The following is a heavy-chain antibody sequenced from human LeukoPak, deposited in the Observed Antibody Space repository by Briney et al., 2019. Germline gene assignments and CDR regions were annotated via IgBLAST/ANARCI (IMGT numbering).Heavy chain of an antibody. V-gene: IGHV1-2*02. CDR3: ARGGLPNYYDSSGYWQLDY. CDR2: INPNSGGT. Sequence: ASVKVSCKASGYTFTGYYMHWVRQAPGQGLEWMGWINPNSGGTNYAQKFQGRVTMTRDTSISTAYMELSRLRSDDTAVYYCARGGLPNYYDSSGYWQLDYWGQGTLVTDSS. CDR1: GYTFTGYY. J-gene: IGHJ4*02. D-gene: IGHD3-22*01.